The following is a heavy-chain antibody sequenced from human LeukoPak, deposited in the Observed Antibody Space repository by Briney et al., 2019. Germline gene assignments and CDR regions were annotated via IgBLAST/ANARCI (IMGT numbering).Heavy chain of an antibody. V-gene: IGHV4-61*02. D-gene: IGHD3-3*01. CDR1: GGSMNSGSYY. CDR2: IYSSGST. Sequence: SETLSLTCTVSGGSMNSGSYYWSWIRQSAGKGLEWIGRIYSSGSTNYSPSLQSRVTISVDTSKNQFSLTLSAVTPADTAIYYCARGGIFGVVPTYFYYSMDVWGKGTTVTVSS. CDR3: ARGGIFGVVPTYFYYSMDV. J-gene: IGHJ6*03.